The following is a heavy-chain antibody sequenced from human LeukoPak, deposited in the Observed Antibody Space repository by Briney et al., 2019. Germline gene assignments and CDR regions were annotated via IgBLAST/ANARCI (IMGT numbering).Heavy chain of an antibody. V-gene: IGHV1-2*02. D-gene: IGHD6-6*01. CDR3: ARDRASRRQLAYYFDY. J-gene: IGHJ4*02. CDR2: INPNSGGT. Sequence: GASVKVSCKASGYTFTGYYMHWVRQAPGQGLEWMGWINPNSGGTNYAQKFQGRVTMTRDTSISTAYMELSRLRSDDTAVYYCARDRASRRQLAYYFDYWGQGTLVTVSS. CDR1: GYTFTGYY.